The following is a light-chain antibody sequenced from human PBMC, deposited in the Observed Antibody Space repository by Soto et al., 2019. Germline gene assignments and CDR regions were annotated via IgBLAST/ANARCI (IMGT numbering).Light chain of an antibody. V-gene: IGLV1-44*01. J-gene: IGLJ2*01. CDR2: TDN. Sequence: QSVLTQPPSASGTPGQRVTISCSGSSSNIGSHTVNWYQQLPGTAPKLLIYTDNQRPSGVPDRFSGSKSGISASLAISGLQSEDEADYFCAAWDDSLNGLVFGGGTQLTVL. CDR1: SSNIGSHT. CDR3: AAWDDSLNGLV.